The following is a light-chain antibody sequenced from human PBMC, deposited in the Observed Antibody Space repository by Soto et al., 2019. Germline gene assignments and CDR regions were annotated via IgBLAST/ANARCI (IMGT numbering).Light chain of an antibody. CDR3: HQHSRRPFT. Sequence: EIVLTQSPATLSLSPGERATLSCRASQSISSYLAWYQQKPDHAPRLLIYDASNRATGIPARFSGSGSGTDFTLTSSSLAAEVFAFYCLHQHSRRPFTFGPGTKVDIK. CDR2: DAS. V-gene: IGKV3-11*01. CDR1: QSISSY. J-gene: IGKJ3*01.